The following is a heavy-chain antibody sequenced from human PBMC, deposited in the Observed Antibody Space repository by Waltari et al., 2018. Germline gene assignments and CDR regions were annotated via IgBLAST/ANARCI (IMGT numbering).Heavy chain of an antibody. D-gene: IGHD1-20*01. J-gene: IGHJ5*02. CDR1: GFTFNRHA. CDR2: ITMSEAT. CDR3: AKPFYNWDDPLES. V-gene: IGHV3-23*01. Sequence: EVQLLESGGGLVQPGGSLRLSCGVSGFTFNRHAINWVRRSPGAGLQLVAAITMSEATYYADSVKGRLTISRDTSKDTVYLQMNSLRAEDTAVYYCAKPFYNWDDPLESWGPGTLVTVSS.